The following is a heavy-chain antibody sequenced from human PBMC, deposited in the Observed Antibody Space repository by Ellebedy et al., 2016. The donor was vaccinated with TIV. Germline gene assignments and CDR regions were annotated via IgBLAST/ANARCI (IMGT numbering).Heavy chain of an antibody. Sequence: PSETLSLTCTVSGDSLSRSSYYWGWIRQPPGKGLEWIVSKSYTGSTYYNPSLKSRVTISVDTSKNQFSLKLKSVTAADSAVYYCVTYHSGYQDKWFDPWGQGTLVTVSS. CDR3: VTYHSGYQDKWFDP. V-gene: IGHV4-39*01. CDR2: KSYTGST. CDR1: GDSLSRSSYY. J-gene: IGHJ5*02. D-gene: IGHD6-25*01.